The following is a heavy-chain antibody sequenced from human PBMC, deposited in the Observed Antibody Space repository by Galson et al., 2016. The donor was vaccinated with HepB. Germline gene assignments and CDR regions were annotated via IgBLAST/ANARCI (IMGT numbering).Heavy chain of an antibody. V-gene: IGHV3-30-3*01. Sequence: SLRLSCAASGFTFRSYAMHWVRQAPGKGLEWVGVISYDGSNKYYADSMKGRFTMSRNNSNNVLYVKLTSLRAEDTAVYYCARDERWVQYSYYYAMDVWGQGTTVIVSS. J-gene: IGHJ6*02. D-gene: IGHD5-24*01. CDR3: ARDERWVQYSYYYAMDV. CDR2: ISYDGSNK. CDR1: GFTFRSYA.